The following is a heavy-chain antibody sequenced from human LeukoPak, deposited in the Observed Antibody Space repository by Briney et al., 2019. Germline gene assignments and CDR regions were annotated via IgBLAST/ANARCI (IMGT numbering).Heavy chain of an antibody. CDR2: IYYTGSI. Sequence: SETLSLTCAVSGYSISTSNYWAWIQQPPGKGLEWIGHIYYTGSIYYNPPLKSRVTMSVDTSKNQFSLKLSSVTAVDTAVYYCARKTTTGPTKAAFDIWGQGTMVTVTS. D-gene: IGHD4-17*01. CDR1: GYSISTSNY. CDR3: ARKTTTGPTKAAFDI. V-gene: IGHV4-28*05. J-gene: IGHJ3*02.